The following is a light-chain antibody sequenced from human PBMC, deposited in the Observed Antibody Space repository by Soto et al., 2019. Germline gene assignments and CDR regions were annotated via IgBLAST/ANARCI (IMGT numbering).Light chain of an antibody. CDR2: NDS. V-gene: IGLV3-21*02. CDR1: NIGTKG. J-gene: IGLJ2*01. Sequence: SYELTQSPSVSVSPGQTARITCGGNNIGTKGVHWYQQKPGQAPVLVIYNDSDRPSGIPRRFSGSNSGNTATLTINKVEAGDEADFYCQVWDSSDDHPGVVFGGGTKVTVL. CDR3: QVWDSSDDHPGVV.